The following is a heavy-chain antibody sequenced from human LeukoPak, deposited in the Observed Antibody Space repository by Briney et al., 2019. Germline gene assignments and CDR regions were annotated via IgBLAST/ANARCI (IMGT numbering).Heavy chain of an antibody. J-gene: IGHJ6*02. CDR1: GYTFTSYG. V-gene: IGHV1-18*01. D-gene: IGHD6-13*01. CDR3: ARTAPGIAAVYYYYYYGMDV. Sequence: ASVKVSCKASGYTFTSYGISWVRQAPGQGLEWMGWISAYNGNTNYAQKLKGRVTMTTDTSTSTAYMELRSLRSDDTAVYYCARTAPGIAAVYYYYYYGMDVWGQGTTVTVSS. CDR2: ISAYNGNT.